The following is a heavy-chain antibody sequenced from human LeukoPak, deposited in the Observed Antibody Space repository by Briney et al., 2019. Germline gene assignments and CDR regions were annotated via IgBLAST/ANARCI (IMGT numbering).Heavy chain of an antibody. CDR2: ISSSSSTI. CDR1: GFTFSSYS. D-gene: IGHD2-2*02. Sequence: GGSLRLSCAASGFTFSSYSMNWVRQAPGKGLEWVSYISSSSSTIYYADSVKGRFTISRDNAKNSLYLQMNSLRAEDTAVYYCAKKSVPNTPPTFDYWGQGTLVTVSS. CDR3: AKKSVPNTPPTFDY. J-gene: IGHJ4*02. V-gene: IGHV3-48*04.